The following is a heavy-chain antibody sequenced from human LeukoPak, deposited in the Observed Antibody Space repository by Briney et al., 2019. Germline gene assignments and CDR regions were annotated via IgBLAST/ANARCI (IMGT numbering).Heavy chain of an antibody. D-gene: IGHD3-16*01. J-gene: IGHJ4*02. Sequence: GRSLRLSCAASGFTFDDYAMHWVRQAPGKGLEWVSGISWNSGSIGYADSVKGRFTISRDNSKNTLYLQMNSLRTEDTAVYYCARVGGSYTSSSNFDYWGQGTLVTVSS. CDR3: ARVGGSYTSSSNFDY. CDR2: ISWNSGSI. V-gene: IGHV3-9*01. CDR1: GFTFDDYA.